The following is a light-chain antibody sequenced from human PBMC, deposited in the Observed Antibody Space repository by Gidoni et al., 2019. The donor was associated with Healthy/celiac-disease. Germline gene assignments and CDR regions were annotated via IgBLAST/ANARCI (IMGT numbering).Light chain of an antibody. J-gene: IGKJ5*01. CDR3: QQYDSTQIT. CDR2: GAS. CDR1: QLVSSSY. V-gene: IGKV3-20*01. Sequence: EIVFTQSPRSLSLSPGERATLACRASQLVSSSYLAWYQQKPGQAPRLLIYGASSRATGIPDRFSGSGSGTDFTLTISRLEPEDFAVYYCQQYDSTQITFGQGTRLEIK.